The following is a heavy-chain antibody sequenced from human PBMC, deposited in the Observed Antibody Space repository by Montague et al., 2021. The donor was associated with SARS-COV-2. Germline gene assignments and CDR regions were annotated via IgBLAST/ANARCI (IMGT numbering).Heavy chain of an antibody. D-gene: IGHD3-10*01. CDR2: IFYSGST. V-gene: IGHV4-39*01. CDR1: GGSIRSSSYY. CDR3: ASMVRAQVYYFDY. Sequence: SETLSLTCTVSGGSIRSSSYYWGWIRQPPGKGLEWIGSIFYSGSTDYNPSLKSRVTISVDTSKNQFSLKLSCVTAADTAVYYCASMVRAQVYYFDYWGQGTLVTVSS. J-gene: IGHJ4*02.